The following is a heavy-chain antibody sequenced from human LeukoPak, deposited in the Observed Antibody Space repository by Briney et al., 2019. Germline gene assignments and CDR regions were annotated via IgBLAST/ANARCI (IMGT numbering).Heavy chain of an antibody. CDR1: GFTFSDYY. CDR3: ATSRTFDY. J-gene: IGHJ4*02. D-gene: IGHD2-2*01. V-gene: IGHV3-7*01. CDR2: IKQDGSEK. Sequence: GGSLRLSCAASGFTFSDYYMSWIRQAPGKGLEWVANIKQDGSEKYYVDSVKGRFTISRDNTKNSLYLQMNNLRTDDTAVYYCATSRTFDYWGQGTLVTVSS.